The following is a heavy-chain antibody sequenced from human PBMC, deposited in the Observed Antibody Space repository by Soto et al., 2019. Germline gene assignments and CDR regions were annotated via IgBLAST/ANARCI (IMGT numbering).Heavy chain of an antibody. D-gene: IGHD3-22*01. V-gene: IGHV3-7*01. CDR3: ARDRDDNYFDY. CDR1: GFTFSSYW. J-gene: IGHJ4*02. CDR2: IKQDGSEK. Sequence: GGSLRLSCAASGFTFSSYWMSWVRQAPGKGLEWVANIKQDGSEKYYVDSVKGRFTISRDNAKNSLFLKMNSLRAEDTAVYYCARDRDDNYFDYWGQGTLVTVSS.